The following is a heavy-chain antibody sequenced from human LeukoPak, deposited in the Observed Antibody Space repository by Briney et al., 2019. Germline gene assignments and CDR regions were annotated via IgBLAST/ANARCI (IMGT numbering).Heavy chain of an antibody. D-gene: IGHD2-2*01. CDR2: MSHDGRNV. CDR3: AREAVPAASNWFDP. V-gene: IGHV3-30*04. Sequence: PGGSLRLSCAASGFTFSNYAMHWVRQAPGKGLEWVAVMSHDGRNVFYTDSVKGRFTISRDNSKNTLSLQMNSLRADDTAVYYCAREAVPAASNWFDPWGQGTLVTVSS. CDR1: GFTFSNYA. J-gene: IGHJ5*02.